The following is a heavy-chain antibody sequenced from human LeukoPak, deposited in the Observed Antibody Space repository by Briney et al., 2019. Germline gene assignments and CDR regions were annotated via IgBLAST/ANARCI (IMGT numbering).Heavy chain of an antibody. CDR3: AKDMGSSGCYNWFDP. Sequence: PGGSLRLSCAASGFTFDVYAMHWVRQAPGKGLEWVSGISWNSGSIGYADSVKGRFTISRDNAKNSLYLQMNSLRAEDTALYYCAKDMGSSGCYNWFDPWGQGTLVTVSS. D-gene: IGHD6-19*01. CDR1: GFTFDVYA. V-gene: IGHV3-9*01. CDR2: ISWNSGSI. J-gene: IGHJ5*02.